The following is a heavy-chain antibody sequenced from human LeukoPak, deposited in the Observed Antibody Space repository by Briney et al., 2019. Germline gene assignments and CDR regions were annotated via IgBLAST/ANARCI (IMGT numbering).Heavy chain of an antibody. V-gene: IGHV4-61*05. CDR3: ARGEQQLVGDAFDI. Sequence: SETLSLTCIVSGGSISSSSYYWSWIRQPPGKGLEWIGYIYYSGSTNYNPSLKSRVTISVDTSKNQFSLKLSSVTAADTAVYYCARGEQQLVGDAFDIWGQGTMVTVSS. J-gene: IGHJ3*02. CDR1: GGSISSSSYY. CDR2: IYYSGST. D-gene: IGHD6-13*01.